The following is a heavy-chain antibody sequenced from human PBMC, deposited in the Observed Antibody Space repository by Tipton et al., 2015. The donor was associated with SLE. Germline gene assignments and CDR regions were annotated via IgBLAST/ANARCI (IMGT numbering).Heavy chain of an antibody. V-gene: IGHV4-59*01. D-gene: IGHD6-25*01. J-gene: IGHJ4*02. CDR2: IYYSGST. CDR3: PGESGWDPLFDY. Sequence: TLSLTCTVSGGSISSYYWSWIRQPPGKGLEWIGYIYYSGSTSYNPSLKSRVTISEDTSKNQFSLKLSSVTAADTAVYYCPGESGWDPLFDYWGQGTLVSVSS. CDR1: GGSISSYY.